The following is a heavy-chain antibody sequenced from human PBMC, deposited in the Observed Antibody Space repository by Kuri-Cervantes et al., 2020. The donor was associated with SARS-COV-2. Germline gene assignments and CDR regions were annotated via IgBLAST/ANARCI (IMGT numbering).Heavy chain of an antibody. CDR2: INPNSGGT. D-gene: IGHD3-22*01. CDR1: GYTFKTYG. CDR3: AREPREYYYDSSGTIRTEESYFDY. Sequence: ASVKVSCKASGYTFKTYGISWVRQAPGQGLEWMGWINPNSGGTNYAQKFQGRVTMTRDTSISTAYMELSRLRSDDTAVYYCAREPREYYYDSSGTIRTEESYFDYWGQGTLVTVSS. V-gene: IGHV1-2*02. J-gene: IGHJ4*02.